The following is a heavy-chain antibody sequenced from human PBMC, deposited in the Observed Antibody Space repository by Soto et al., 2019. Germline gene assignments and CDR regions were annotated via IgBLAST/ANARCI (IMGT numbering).Heavy chain of an antibody. Sequence: SETLSLTCTVSGGSISSSYWSWIRQPPGKGLEWIGYIYDSGSTYYNSSLKSRVTMSVDTSKNQFSLNLSSVTAADTAVYYCARQLIYSGEGTPLTVPS. J-gene: IGHJ4*02. D-gene: IGHD6-13*01. CDR2: IYDSGST. V-gene: IGHV4-59*08. CDR3: ARQLIY. CDR1: GGSISSSY.